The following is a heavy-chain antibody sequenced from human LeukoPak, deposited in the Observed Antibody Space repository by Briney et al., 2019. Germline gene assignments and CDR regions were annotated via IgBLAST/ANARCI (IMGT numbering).Heavy chain of an antibody. V-gene: IGHV4-59*01. CDR1: GGSISSYY. CDR3: ARGGWVSSFDF. D-gene: IGHD6-19*01. Sequence: RSSETLSLTCTVSGGSISSYYWNWIRQPPGKGLERIGYIYYSGSTNYNPSLKSRVTISVDTSKNQFSLKLSSVTAADTAVYYCARGGWVSSFDFWGQGTLVTVSS. CDR2: IYYSGST. J-gene: IGHJ4*02.